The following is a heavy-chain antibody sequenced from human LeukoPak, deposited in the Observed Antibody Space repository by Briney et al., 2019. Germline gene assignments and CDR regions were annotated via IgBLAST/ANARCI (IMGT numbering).Heavy chain of an antibody. D-gene: IGHD3-10*01. CDR1: GYTFTSYY. CDR3: ARELWFGEFPGYYGMDV. CDR2: INPSGGST. Sequence: ASVKVPCKASGYTFTSYYMHWVRQAPGQGLEWMGIINPSGGSTSYAQKFQGRVTMTRDTSTSTVYMELSSLRSEDTAVYYCARELWFGEFPGYYGMDVWGQGTTVTVSS. V-gene: IGHV1-46*01. J-gene: IGHJ6*02.